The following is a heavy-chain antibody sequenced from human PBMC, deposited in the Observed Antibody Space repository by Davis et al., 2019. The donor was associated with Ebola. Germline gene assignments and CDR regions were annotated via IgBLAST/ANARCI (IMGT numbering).Heavy chain of an antibody. Sequence: AASVKVSCKAFGGTFSSYGITWVRQAPGQGLEWMGGIIPLFATAQYAQKFQGRVAITADESASTVYMELSSLRSEDTAVYYCARDTKAAHAPWGQGTLVTVSS. CDR2: IIPLFATA. CDR3: ARDTKAAHAP. V-gene: IGHV1-69*13. CDR1: GGTFSSYG. D-gene: IGHD6-6*01. J-gene: IGHJ5*02.